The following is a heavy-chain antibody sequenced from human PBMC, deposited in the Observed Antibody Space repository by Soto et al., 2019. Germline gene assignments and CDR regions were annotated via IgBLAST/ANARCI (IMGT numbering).Heavy chain of an antibody. Sequence: QVQLVQSGAEVKKPGASVKVSCKASGYTFTSYGISWVRQAPGQGLEWMGWISAYNGNTNYAQKLQGRVTMTTDTSTSTAYRELRSLRSDDTAVYYCARDPDSSSWHRGWFDPWGQGTLVTVSS. CDR2: ISAYNGNT. V-gene: IGHV1-18*01. CDR1: GYTFTSYG. CDR3: ARDPDSSSWHRGWFDP. D-gene: IGHD6-13*01. J-gene: IGHJ5*02.